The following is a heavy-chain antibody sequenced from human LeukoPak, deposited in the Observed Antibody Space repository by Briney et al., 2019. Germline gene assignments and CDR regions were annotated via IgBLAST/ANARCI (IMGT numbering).Heavy chain of an antibody. CDR1: GYTFTSYY. Sequence: ASVKVSCKASGYTFTSYYMHWVRQAPGQGLEWMGIINPSGGSTSYAQKFQGRVTMTRDTSTSTVYMELSSLRSEDTAVYYCARSTMVRGVIPPPSDYWGQGTLVTVSS. D-gene: IGHD3-10*01. CDR3: ARSTMVRGVIPPPSDY. J-gene: IGHJ4*02. V-gene: IGHV1-46*01. CDR2: INPSGGST.